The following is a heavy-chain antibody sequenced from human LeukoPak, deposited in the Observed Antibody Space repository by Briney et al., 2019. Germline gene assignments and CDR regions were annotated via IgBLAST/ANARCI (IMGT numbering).Heavy chain of an antibody. Sequence: GGSLRLSCAASGVTVSSHYMTWVRQAPGKGLEWVSVIYIDGSKYYADSVKGRFTISRVHSKNTLYLQLNSLRPEDTAVYYCARLPSYWGQGTLVTVSS. CDR1: GVTVSSHY. J-gene: IGHJ4*02. CDR3: ARLPSY. V-gene: IGHV3-66*02. CDR2: IYIDGSK.